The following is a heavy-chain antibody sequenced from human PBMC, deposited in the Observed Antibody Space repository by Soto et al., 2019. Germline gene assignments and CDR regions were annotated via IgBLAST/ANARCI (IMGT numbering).Heavy chain of an antibody. D-gene: IGHD6-19*01. CDR3: AGGSYSSGWYPSYYYYGMDV. CDR1: GHTFTSYA. Sequence: ASVKVSCKASGHTFTSYAMHWVRQAPGQRLEWMGWINAGNGNTKYSQKFQGRVTITRDTSASTAYMELSSLRSEDTAVYYCAGGSYSSGWYPSYYYYGMDVWGQGTKVTVYS. CDR2: INAGNGNT. V-gene: IGHV1-3*01. J-gene: IGHJ6*02.